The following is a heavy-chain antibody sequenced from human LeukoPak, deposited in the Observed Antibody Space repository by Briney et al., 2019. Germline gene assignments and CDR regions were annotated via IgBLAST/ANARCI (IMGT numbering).Heavy chain of an antibody. V-gene: IGHV4-59*01. CDR3: ARGYAYGPNYYSDY. CDR1: GGPIRNYY. D-gene: IGHD5-18*01. Sequence: SEPLSFTCSSSGGPIRNYYWTWFRKPPGKGLEGFGYIYYIGSTDYNPSLKSRVTISIDTSKNHFSLRLRSVTAADTASYYCARGYAYGPNYYSDYWGQGTLVTVSS. J-gene: IGHJ4*02. CDR2: IYYIGST.